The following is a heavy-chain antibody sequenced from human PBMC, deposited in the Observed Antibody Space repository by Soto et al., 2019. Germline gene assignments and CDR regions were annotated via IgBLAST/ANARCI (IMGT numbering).Heavy chain of an antibody. CDR2: IWYDGSNK. CDR3: ARDYVVRGVTTFDY. CDR1: GFTFSSYG. D-gene: IGHD3-10*01. Sequence: GGSLRLSCAASGFTFSSYGMHWVRQAPGKGLEWVAVIWYDGSNKYYADSVKGRFTISRDNSKNTLYLQMNSLRAEDTAVYYCARDYVVRGVTTFDYWGQGTLVTVSS. V-gene: IGHV3-33*01. J-gene: IGHJ4*02.